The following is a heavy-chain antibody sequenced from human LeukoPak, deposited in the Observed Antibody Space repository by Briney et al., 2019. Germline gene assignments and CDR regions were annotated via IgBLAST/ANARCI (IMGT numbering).Heavy chain of an antibody. CDR3: VRLFRGVRGYFDY. CDR1: GFTFSHYA. D-gene: IGHD3-3*01. J-gene: IGHJ4*02. Sequence: GGSMRLSCVGSGFTFSHYAMAWVRQAQGKGLEWVSTISGTIGNTYYADSVKGRFTISRDNSKDTLSLQMSSLRAEDTAEYFCVRLFRGVRGYFDYWGQGTLVGVSS. V-gene: IGHV3-23*01. CDR2: ISGTIGNT.